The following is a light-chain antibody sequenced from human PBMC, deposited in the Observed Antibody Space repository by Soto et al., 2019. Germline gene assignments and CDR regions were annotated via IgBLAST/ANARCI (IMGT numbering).Light chain of an antibody. CDR3: QQTFFVPRT. CDR2: EVS. V-gene: IGKV1-39*01. CDR1: QDVRAY. J-gene: IGKJ1*01. Sequence: DVKMTQSPSSLSASGGDRLTITSRPGQDVRAYLNWYQQKPGKAPKLLIYEVSTLEDGVPSRFSGRGYGTDFSLTINSLQPTDFATYYCQQTFFVPRTFGQGTKVEI.